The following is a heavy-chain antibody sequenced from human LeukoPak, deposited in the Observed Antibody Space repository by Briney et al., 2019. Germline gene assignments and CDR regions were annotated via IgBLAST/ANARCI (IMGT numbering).Heavy chain of an antibody. CDR3: ARDNHYYGSGSYPPPY. Sequence: ASVKVSCKASGYTFTGYYMHWVRQAPGQGLEWMGWINPNSGGTNYAQKFQGRVTMTRDTSISTAYMELSRLRSDDTAVYYRARDNHYYGSGSYPPPYWGQGTLVTVSS. CDR1: GYTFTGYY. CDR2: INPNSGGT. D-gene: IGHD3-10*01. V-gene: IGHV1-2*02. J-gene: IGHJ4*02.